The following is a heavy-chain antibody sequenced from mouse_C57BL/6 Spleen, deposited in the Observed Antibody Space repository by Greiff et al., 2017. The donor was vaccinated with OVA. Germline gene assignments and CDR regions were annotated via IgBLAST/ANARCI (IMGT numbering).Heavy chain of an antibody. CDR2: ISSGGSYT. D-gene: IGHD2-5*01. CDR1: GFTFSSYG. V-gene: IGHV5-6*02. Sequence: EVMLVESGGDLVKPGGSLKLSCAASGFTFSSYGMSWVRQTPDKRLEWVATISSGGSYTYYPDSVKGRFTISRDTAKNTLYLQRSSLKSEDTAVYYCARRGYSTFAYWGQGTLVTVSA. CDR3: ARRGYSTFAY. J-gene: IGHJ3*01.